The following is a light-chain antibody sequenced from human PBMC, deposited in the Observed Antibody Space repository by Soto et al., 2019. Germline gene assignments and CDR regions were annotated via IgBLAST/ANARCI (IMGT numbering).Light chain of an antibody. CDR2: EGT. J-gene: IGLJ1*01. Sequence: ALTQPASVSGSPGQSITISCTGTSSDVGNYNLVSWYQQHPGKAPKLMIYEGTKRPSGVSNRFSGSKSGNTASLTISGLQAEDEADYYCCSYAGSSFYVFGTGTKVTVL. CDR1: SSDVGNYNL. V-gene: IGLV2-23*01. CDR3: CSYAGSSFYV.